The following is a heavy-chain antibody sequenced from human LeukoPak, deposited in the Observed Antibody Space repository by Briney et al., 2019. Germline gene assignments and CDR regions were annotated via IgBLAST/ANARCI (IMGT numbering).Heavy chain of an antibody. V-gene: IGHV4-34*01. CDR3: ARGLGGNWNYYWGAFDI. CDR1: GGSFSGYY. D-gene: IGHD1-7*01. CDR2: INHSGST. Sequence: PSETLSLTCAVYGGSFSGYYWSWIRQPPGKGLEWIGEINHSGSTNYNPSLKSRVTISVDTSKNQFSLKLSSVTAADTAVYYCARGLGGNWNYYWGAFDIWGQGTMVTVSS. J-gene: IGHJ3*02.